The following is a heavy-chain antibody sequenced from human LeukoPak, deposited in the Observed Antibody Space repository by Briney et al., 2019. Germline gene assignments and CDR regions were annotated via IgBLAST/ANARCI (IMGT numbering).Heavy chain of an antibody. CDR2: IYYSGST. CDR3: ARSVVTHYWYFDL. D-gene: IGHD4-23*01. CDR1: GGSVSGYY. V-gene: IGHV4-59*02. J-gene: IGHJ2*01. Sequence: PSVTLSLTCTVSGGSVSGYYYNWIRQPPGKGLEWIGYIYYSGSTNYNPSLKSRVTISLDTSKNQFSLKLSSVTTADTAVYYCARSVVTHYWYFDLWGRGTLVTVSS.